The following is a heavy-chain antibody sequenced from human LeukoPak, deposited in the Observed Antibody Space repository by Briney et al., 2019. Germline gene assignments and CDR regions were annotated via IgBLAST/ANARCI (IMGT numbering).Heavy chain of an antibody. J-gene: IGHJ4*02. V-gene: IGHV3-23*01. Sequence: GGSLRLSCAASGFTFSSYAMSWVRQAPGKGLEWVSAIGGSGGSTYYADSVKGRFTISRDNSKNMLYLQMNSLRAEDTAVYYCAKAGYGTAIRNAFDYWGQGTLVTVSS. CDR2: IGGSGGST. CDR3: AKAGYGTAIRNAFDY. D-gene: IGHD2-2*02. CDR1: GFTFSSYA.